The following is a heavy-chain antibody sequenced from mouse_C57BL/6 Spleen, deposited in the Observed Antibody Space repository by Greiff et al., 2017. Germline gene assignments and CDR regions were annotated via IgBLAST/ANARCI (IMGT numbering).Heavy chain of an antibody. V-gene: IGHV3-6*01. Sequence: EVKLVESGPGLVKPSQSLSLTCSVTGYSITSGYYWNWIRQFPGNKLEWMGYISYDGSNNYNPSLKNRISITRDTSKNQLFLKLNSVTTEDTATYYCAREGSNFNYYFDYWGQGTTLTVSS. J-gene: IGHJ2*01. CDR1: GYSITSGYY. CDR2: ISYDGSN. D-gene: IGHD2-5*01. CDR3: AREGSNFNYYFDY.